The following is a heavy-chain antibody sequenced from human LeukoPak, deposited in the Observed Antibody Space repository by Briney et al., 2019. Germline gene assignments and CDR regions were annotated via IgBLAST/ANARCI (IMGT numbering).Heavy chain of an antibody. CDR1: GFTFSSYS. Sequence: PGGSLRLSCAASGFTFSSYSMNWVRQAPGKGLEWVSSISSSSSYIYYADSVKGRFTISRDNAKNSLYLQMNSLRAEDTAVYYCARKSIAVAGDFDYWGQGTLVTVSS. V-gene: IGHV3-21*01. J-gene: IGHJ4*02. D-gene: IGHD6-19*01. CDR3: ARKSIAVAGDFDY. CDR2: ISSSSSYI.